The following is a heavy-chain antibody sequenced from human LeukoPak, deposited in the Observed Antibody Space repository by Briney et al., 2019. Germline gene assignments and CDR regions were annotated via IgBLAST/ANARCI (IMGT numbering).Heavy chain of an antibody. CDR1: GFTFDDYA. D-gene: IGHD6-19*01. CDR2: ISWNSGSI. V-gene: IGHV3-9*01. CDR3: AKSGSSGWYHSVDY. Sequence: GGSLRLSCAASGFTFDDYAMHWVRQAPGKGLEWVSGISWNSGSIGYADSVKGRFTISRDNAKNSLYLQMNSLRAEDTALYYCAKSGSSGWYHSVDYWGQGTLVTVSS. J-gene: IGHJ4*02.